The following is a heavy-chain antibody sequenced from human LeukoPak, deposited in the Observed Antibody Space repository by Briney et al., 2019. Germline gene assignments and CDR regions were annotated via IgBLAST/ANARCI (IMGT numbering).Heavy chain of an antibody. CDR2: ISSSSDHI. Sequence: PGGSLRLSCVASGVSFSLYNMNWVRQAPGKGLEWVSYISSSSDHIYYADSLKGRFTISRDNAKNSLFLQMNSLRAEDTAVYYCARRHSNTWYMDYWGQGTLVTVSS. D-gene: IGHD6-13*01. J-gene: IGHJ4*02. CDR1: GVSFSLYN. CDR3: ARRHSNTWYMDY. V-gene: IGHV3-21*01.